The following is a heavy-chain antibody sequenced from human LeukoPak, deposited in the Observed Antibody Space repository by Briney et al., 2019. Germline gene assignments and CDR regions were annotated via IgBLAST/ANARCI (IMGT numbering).Heavy chain of an antibody. Sequence: PGGSLRLSCAASGFTFSSYSMNWVRQAPGKGLEWVSSISSSSSYIYYADSVKGRFTISRDNAKNSLYLQMNSLRAEDTAVYYCARVHSSSSDPDAFDIWGQGTMVTVSS. D-gene: IGHD6-13*01. J-gene: IGHJ3*02. V-gene: IGHV3-21*04. CDR1: GFTFSSYS. CDR2: ISSSSSYI. CDR3: ARVHSSSSDPDAFDI.